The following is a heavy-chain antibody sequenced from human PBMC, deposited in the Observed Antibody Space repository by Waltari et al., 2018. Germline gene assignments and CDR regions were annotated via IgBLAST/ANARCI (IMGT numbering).Heavy chain of an antibody. CDR3: AEAVAGTLFFDY. CDR1: GFTFSSYV. J-gene: IGHJ4*02. CDR2: ISGSGGST. V-gene: IGHV3-23*04. D-gene: IGHD6-19*01. Sequence: VQLVESGGGVVQPGRSLRLSCAASGFTFSSYVMSWVRQAPGKGLELVSAISGSGGSTYYADSVKGRFTISRDNSKNTLYLQMNSLRAEDTAVYYCAEAVAGTLFFDYWGQGTLVTVSS.